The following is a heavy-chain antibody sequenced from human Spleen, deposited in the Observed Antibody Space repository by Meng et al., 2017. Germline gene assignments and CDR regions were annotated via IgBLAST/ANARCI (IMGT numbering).Heavy chain of an antibody. D-gene: IGHD3-22*01. CDR3: ARVEGYYDSSGYYRY. J-gene: IGHJ4*01. CDR1: GGSISSGDYY. Sequence: QVHLQESGPGLVKSSQTLSLTCTVSGGSISSGDYYWSWIRQPPGKGLEWIGYIHYSGTTYSSPSLQSRVSISVDTSKNQFSLKLRSVTAADTAVYYCARVEGYYDSSGYYRYWGHGTLVTVSS. V-gene: IGHV4-30-4*01. CDR2: IHYSGTT.